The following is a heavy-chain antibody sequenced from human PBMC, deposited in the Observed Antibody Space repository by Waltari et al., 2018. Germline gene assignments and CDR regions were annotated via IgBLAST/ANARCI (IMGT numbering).Heavy chain of an antibody. CDR2: IYTSGST. J-gene: IGHJ6*03. V-gene: IGHV4-4*07. Sequence: QVQLQESGPGLVKPSETLSLTCTVSGGSISSYYWCWIRQPAGQGLEWIGRIYTSGSTNYNPSLKSRVTMSVDTSKNQFSLKLSSVTAADTAVYYCARLNPLYYYYYMDVWGKGTTVTVSS. CDR1: GGSISSYY. CDR3: ARLNPLYYYYYMDV.